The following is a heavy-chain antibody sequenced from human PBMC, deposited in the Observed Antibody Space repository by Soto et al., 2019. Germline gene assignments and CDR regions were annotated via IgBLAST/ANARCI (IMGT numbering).Heavy chain of an antibody. CDR1: GYTFTSYA. CDR3: ARGPGLGYFDY. CDR2: INAGNGNT. D-gene: IGHD2-21*01. Sequence: ASVKVSCKASGYTFTSYAMHWVRQAPGQRLEWMGWINAGNGNTKYSQKFQGRVTITRDTFASTAYMELSSLRSEDTAVYYCARGPGLGYFDYWGQGTLVTVSS. V-gene: IGHV1-3*01. J-gene: IGHJ4*02.